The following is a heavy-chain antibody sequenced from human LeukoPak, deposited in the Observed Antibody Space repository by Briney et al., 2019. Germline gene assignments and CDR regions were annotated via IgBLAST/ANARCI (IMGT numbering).Heavy chain of an antibody. J-gene: IGHJ6*03. Sequence: GGSLRLSCAASGFTFSSYSRNWVRQAPGKGLEWVSSISSSSSYIYYADSVKGRFTISRDNAKNSLYLQMNSLRAEDTAVYYCARGPKPTYYDFWSGYYLNTYYYYYMDVWGKGTTVTVSS. CDR3: ARGPKPTYYDFWSGYYLNTYYYYYMDV. CDR1: GFTFSSYS. CDR2: ISSSSSYI. V-gene: IGHV3-21*01. D-gene: IGHD3-3*01.